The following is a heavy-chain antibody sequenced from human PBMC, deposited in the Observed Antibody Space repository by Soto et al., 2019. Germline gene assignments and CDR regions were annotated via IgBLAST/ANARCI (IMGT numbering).Heavy chain of an antibody. CDR3: ATRYCSSTSCYARDNWFDP. J-gene: IGHJ5*02. V-gene: IGHV4-31*03. Sequence: SETLSLTCTVSGGSISSGGYYWSWIRQHPGKGLEWIGYIYYSGSTYYNPSLKSRVTISVDTSKNQFSLKLSSVTAADTAVYYCATRYCSSTSCYARDNWFDPWGQGTLVTVSS. D-gene: IGHD2-2*01. CDR1: GGSISSGGYY. CDR2: IYYSGST.